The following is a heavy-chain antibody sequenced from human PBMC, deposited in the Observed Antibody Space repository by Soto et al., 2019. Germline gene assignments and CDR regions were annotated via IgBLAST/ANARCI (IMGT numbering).Heavy chain of an antibody. D-gene: IGHD3-22*01. CDR1: GYTFTGYY. CDR2: INPNSGGT. Sequence: ASVKVSCKASGYTFTGYYMHWVRQAPGQGLEWMGWINPNSGGTNYAQKFQGWVTMTRDTSISTAYMELSRLRSDDTAVYYCARGGPGGSSGYTYFDYWGQGTLVTVSS. CDR3: ARGGPGGSSGYTYFDY. V-gene: IGHV1-2*04. J-gene: IGHJ4*02.